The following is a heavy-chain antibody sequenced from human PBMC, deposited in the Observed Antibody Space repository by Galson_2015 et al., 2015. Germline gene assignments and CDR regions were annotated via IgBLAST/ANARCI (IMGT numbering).Heavy chain of an antibody. D-gene: IGHD5-12*01. CDR3: ARGSSAYTGFNWFDP. V-gene: IGHV3-30*01. Sequence: SLRLSCAASRFTFSSYAMHWVRQAPGKGLEWVAVISYDGSNKYYADSVKGRFTISRDNSKNTLYLQMNSLRAEDTAVYYCARGSSAYTGFNWFDPWGQGTLVTVSS. CDR1: RFTFSSYA. CDR2: ISYDGSNK. J-gene: IGHJ5*02.